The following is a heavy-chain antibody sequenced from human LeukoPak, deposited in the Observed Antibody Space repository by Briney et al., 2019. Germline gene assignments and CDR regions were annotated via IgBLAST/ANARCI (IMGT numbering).Heavy chain of an antibody. J-gene: IGHJ4*02. CDR2: ISYDGSNK. CDR1: GFTFSSHA. CDR3: ARGGPRRYYFDY. V-gene: IGHV3-30*04. Sequence: GRSPRLSCAASGFTFSSHALHWVRQAPGKGLEWVAVISYDGSNKYYADSVKSRFTISRDNSKNTLYLQMNSLRAEDTAVYYCARGGPRRYYFDYWGQGTLVTVSS.